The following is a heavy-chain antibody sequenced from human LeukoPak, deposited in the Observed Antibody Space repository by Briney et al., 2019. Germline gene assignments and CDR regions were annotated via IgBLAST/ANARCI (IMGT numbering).Heavy chain of an antibody. CDR2: ISYDGSNK. D-gene: IGHD3-10*01. V-gene: IGHV3-30-3*01. J-gene: IGHJ4*02. Sequence: GGSLRLSCAASGFTFSSYAMHWVRQAPGKGLEWVAVISYDGSNKYYADSVKGRFTISRDNSKNTLYLQMNSLKAEDTAVYNCARGKTLWFGESDFDSWGQGTLVTVSS. CDR3: ARGKTLWFGESDFDS. CDR1: GFTFSSYA.